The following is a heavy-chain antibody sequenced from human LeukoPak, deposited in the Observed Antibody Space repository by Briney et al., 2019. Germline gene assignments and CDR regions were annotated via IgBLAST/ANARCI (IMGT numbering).Heavy chain of an antibody. V-gene: IGHV4-59*01. CDR1: GGSISSYY. CDR3: ARDSLYCRGCAFDI. J-gene: IGHJ3*02. D-gene: IGHD2-2*02. CDR2: IYYSGST. Sequence: SETLSLTCTVSGGSISSYYWSWIRQPPGKGLEWIGYIYYSGSTNYNPSLKSRVTISVDTSKNQFSLKLSSVTAADTAVYYCARDSLYCRGCAFDIWGQGTLVTVSS.